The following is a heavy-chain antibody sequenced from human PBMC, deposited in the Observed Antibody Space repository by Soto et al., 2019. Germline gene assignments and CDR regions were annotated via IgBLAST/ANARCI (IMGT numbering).Heavy chain of an antibody. J-gene: IGHJ4*02. CDR3: MIGYCSTTSCPIPLLAFDY. D-gene: IGHD2-2*01. CDR1: GFTFSSYA. CDR2: ISGSGYSL. V-gene: IGHV3-23*01. Sequence: GGSLRLSCAASGFTFSSYAMSWVRQAPGKGLEWVSAISGSGYSLYYADSVKGRFTVSRDNSKNTVYLQVNSLRAEDTAVYYCMIGYCSTTSCPIPLLAFDYWGQGTLVTVSS.